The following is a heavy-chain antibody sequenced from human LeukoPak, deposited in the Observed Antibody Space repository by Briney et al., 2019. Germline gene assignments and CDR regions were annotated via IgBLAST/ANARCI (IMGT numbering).Heavy chain of an antibody. V-gene: IGHV3-7*01. Sequence: PGGSLRLSCAASGFTFTNYWMNWVRQAPGKGLEWVANIKQDGSEKYYVDSVKGRFTISRDNTQNSLYLQMNSLRAEDTAVYYCARDKIVGATLLDYWGQGALVIVSS. J-gene: IGHJ4*02. CDR2: IKQDGSEK. CDR1: GFTFTNYW. CDR3: ARDKIVGATLLDY. D-gene: IGHD1-26*01.